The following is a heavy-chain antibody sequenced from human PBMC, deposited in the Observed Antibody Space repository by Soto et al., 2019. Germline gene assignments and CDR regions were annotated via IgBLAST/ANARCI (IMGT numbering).Heavy chain of an antibody. J-gene: IGHJ5*02. CDR1: GGSISSGVYS. CDR2: IYHSGST. Sequence: PSETLSLTCAVSGGSISSGVYSWSWIRQPPGKGLEWIGYIYHSGSTYYNPSLKSRVTISVDRSKNQFSLKLSSVTAADTAVYYCARGDGSYYDFWSGYYRGIWFDPWGQGTLVTVSS. D-gene: IGHD3-3*01. V-gene: IGHV4-30-2*01. CDR3: ARGDGSYYDFWSGYYRGIWFDP.